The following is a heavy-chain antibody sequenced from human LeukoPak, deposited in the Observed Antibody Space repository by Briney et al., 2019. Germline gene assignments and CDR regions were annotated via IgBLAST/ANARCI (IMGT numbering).Heavy chain of an antibody. CDR3: ARGNNYVDY. J-gene: IGHJ4*02. CDR1: GGSINSYY. D-gene: IGHD5-24*01. V-gene: IGHV4-59*01. CDR2: IYYSGST. Sequence: SETLSLTCTVSGGSINSYYWTWIRQPPGKGLEWIGYIYYSGSTNYNPSLKSRVTISVDTSKNQFSLKLSSMTAADTAVYYCARGNNYVDYWGQGTLVTVSS.